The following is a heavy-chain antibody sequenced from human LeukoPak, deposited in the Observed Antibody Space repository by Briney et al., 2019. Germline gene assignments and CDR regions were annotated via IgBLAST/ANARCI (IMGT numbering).Heavy chain of an antibody. CDR2: ISAYNGNT. V-gene: IGHV1-18*01. D-gene: IGHD1-26*01. Sequence: ASVKVSYKASGYTFTSYGISWVRQAPGQGLEWMGWISAYNGNTKYVQKLQGRVTMTTDTSTSTAYMELRSLRSDDTAVYYCARAVGGSYSKGGFDYWGQGTLVTVSS. CDR3: ARAVGGSYSKGGFDY. CDR1: GYTFTSYG. J-gene: IGHJ4*02.